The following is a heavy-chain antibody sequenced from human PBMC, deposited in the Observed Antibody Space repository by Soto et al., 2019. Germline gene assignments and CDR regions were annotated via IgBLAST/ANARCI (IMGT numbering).Heavy chain of an antibody. V-gene: IGHV3-33*01. CDR2: IWYDGSNK. CDR3: AAISAAGGVYFDY. Sequence: GGSLILSCAASGFTFSSYGMHWVRQAPGKGLEWVAVIWYDGSNKYYADSVKGRFTISRDNSKNTLYLQMNSLRAEDTAVYYCAAISAAGGVYFDYWGQGTLVTVSS. J-gene: IGHJ4*02. D-gene: IGHD6-13*01. CDR1: GFTFSSYG.